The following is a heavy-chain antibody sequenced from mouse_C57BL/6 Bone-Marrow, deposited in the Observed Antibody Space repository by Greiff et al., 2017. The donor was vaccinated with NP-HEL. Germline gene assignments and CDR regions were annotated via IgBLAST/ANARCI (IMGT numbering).Heavy chain of an antibody. CDR1: GYAFSSSW. CDR3: ARWDTTVVATYYFDY. D-gene: IGHD1-1*01. V-gene: IGHV1-82*01. CDR2: IYPGDGAT. J-gene: IGHJ2*01. Sequence: VQLQQSGPELVKPGASVKISCKASGYAFSSSWMNWVKQRPGKGLEWIGRIYPGDGATNYNGKFKGKATLTADKSSSTAYMQLSSLTSEDSAVYFCARWDTTVVATYYFDYWGQGTTLTVSS.